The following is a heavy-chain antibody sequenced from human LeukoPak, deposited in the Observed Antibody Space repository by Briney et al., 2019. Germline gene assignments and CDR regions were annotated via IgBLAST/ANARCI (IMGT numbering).Heavy chain of an antibody. CDR3: ARGGYSYGYYYGMDV. V-gene: IGHV1-8*01. Sequence: ASVKVSCKASGYTFTSYDINWVRQATGQGLEWMGWMNPNRGNTGYAQKFQGRVTMTRNTSISTAYMELSSLRSEDTAVYYCARGGYSYGYYYGMDVWGQGTTVTVSS. D-gene: IGHD5-18*01. CDR2: MNPNRGNT. CDR1: GYTFTSYD. J-gene: IGHJ6*02.